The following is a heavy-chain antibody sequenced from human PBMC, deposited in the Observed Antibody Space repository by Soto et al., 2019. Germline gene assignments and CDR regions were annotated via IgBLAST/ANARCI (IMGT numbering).Heavy chain of an antibody. J-gene: IGHJ6*02. Sequence: GGSLRLSCAAPGFTFSSYGMHWVRQAPGKGLGWVAVISYDGSNKYYADSVKGRFTISRDNSKNTLYLQMNSLRAEDTAVYYCAKVRRGYSLRGMDVWGQGTTVTVSS. D-gene: IGHD5-18*01. V-gene: IGHV3-30*18. CDR2: ISYDGSNK. CDR3: AKVRRGYSLRGMDV. CDR1: GFTFSSYG.